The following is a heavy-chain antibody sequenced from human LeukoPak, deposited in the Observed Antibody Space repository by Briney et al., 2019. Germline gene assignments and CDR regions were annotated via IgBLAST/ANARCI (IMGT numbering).Heavy chain of an antibody. CDR2: IYHSGST. V-gene: IGHV4-30-2*01. CDR3: ARHSSIAARPLYYYYYYMDV. Sequence: PSETLSLTCTVSGGSISSGGYYWSWIRQPPGKGLEWIGYIYHSGSTYYNPSLKSRVTISVDRSKNQFSLKLSSVTAADTAVYYCARHSSIAARPLYYYYYYMDVWGKGTTVTVSS. D-gene: IGHD6-6*01. CDR1: GGSISSGGYY. J-gene: IGHJ6*03.